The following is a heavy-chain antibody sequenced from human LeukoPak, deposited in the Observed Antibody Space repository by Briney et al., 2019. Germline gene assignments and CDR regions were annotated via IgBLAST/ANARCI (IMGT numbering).Heavy chain of an antibody. CDR1: GFTVITND. CDR2: LYSYGNK. D-gene: IGHD1-14*01. Sequence: PGGSLRLSCAASGFTVITNDMTWVRQAPGKGLEWVSVLYSYGNKKYADSVQGRFTISRDNSKNTLYLEMNSLSPDDTAVYYCARGVEPLAANTLAYWGQGTLVTVSS. CDR3: ARGVEPLAANTLAY. J-gene: IGHJ4*02. V-gene: IGHV3-53*01.